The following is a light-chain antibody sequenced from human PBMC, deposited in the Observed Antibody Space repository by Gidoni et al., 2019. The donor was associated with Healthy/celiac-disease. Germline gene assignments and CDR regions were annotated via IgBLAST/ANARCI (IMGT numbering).Light chain of an antibody. Sequence: ELVMTQSPVTLSVSPGVRAPLSCTASQSVSSNLAWYQQKPGQSPRRLIYGASTRATGIPARFSYSGSGTEFSLPISSLLSEDFAVYYCQQYNNWPPWTFGQGTKVEIK. J-gene: IGKJ1*01. CDR1: QSVSSN. V-gene: IGKV3-15*01. CDR3: QQYNNWPPWT. CDR2: GAS.